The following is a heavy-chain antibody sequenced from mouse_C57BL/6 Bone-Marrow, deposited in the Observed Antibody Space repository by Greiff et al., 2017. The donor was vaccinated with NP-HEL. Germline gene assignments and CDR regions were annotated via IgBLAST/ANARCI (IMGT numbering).Heavy chain of an antibody. V-gene: IGHV1-66*01. CDR3: AIAIYYYGSSSDY. CDR1: GYSFTSYY. D-gene: IGHD1-1*01. Sequence: QVQLQHSGPELVKPGASVKISCKASGYSFTSYYIHWVKQRPGQGLEWIGWIYPGSGNTKYNEKFKGKATLTADTSSSTAYMQLSSLTSEDSAVYYCAIAIYYYGSSSDYWGQGTTLTVSS. CDR2: IYPGSGNT. J-gene: IGHJ2*01.